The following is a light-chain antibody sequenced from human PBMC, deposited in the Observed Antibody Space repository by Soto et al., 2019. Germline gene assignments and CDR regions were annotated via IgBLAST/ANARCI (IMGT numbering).Light chain of an antibody. CDR3: SSYTSSNTLGV. V-gene: IGLV2-14*01. J-gene: IGLJ1*01. Sequence: QSVLTQPASVSGSPGQSITISCTGTSSDVGGYNYVSWYQQHPGKAPKLMIYEVSNRPSGVSNRFSGSESGNTASLTISGLQAEDEADYYCSSYTSSNTLGVFGTGTKVTVL. CDR2: EVS. CDR1: SSDVGGYNY.